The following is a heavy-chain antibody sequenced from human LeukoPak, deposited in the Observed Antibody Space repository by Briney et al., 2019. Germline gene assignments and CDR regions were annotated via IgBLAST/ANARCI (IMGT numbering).Heavy chain of an antibody. CDR2: VYYSGST. CDR1: GGSISSSGYY. Sequence: PSETLSLTCTVSGGSISSSGYYWGWIRQPPGKGLEWIANVYYSGSTHHNPSLKSRVTISVDTSNNHFSLKLSSVTAADTAVYYCTRRREGSAYRGYWGQGTLVTVSS. CDR3: TRRREGSAYRGY. J-gene: IGHJ4*02. D-gene: IGHD1-26*01. V-gene: IGHV4-39*02.